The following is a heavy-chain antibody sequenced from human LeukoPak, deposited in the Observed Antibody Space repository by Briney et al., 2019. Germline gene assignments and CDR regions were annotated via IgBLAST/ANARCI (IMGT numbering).Heavy chain of an antibody. CDR1: GGSISSYY. Sequence: PSETLSLTCTVSGGSISSYYWSWIRQPPGKGLEWIGYIYYSGGTNYNPSLKSRVTISVDTSKNQFSLKLSSVTAADTAVYYCASSGAGGGSLFWGQGTLVTVSS. CDR3: ASSGAGGGSLF. CDR2: IYYSGGT. V-gene: IGHV4-59*01. D-gene: IGHD3-16*02. J-gene: IGHJ4*02.